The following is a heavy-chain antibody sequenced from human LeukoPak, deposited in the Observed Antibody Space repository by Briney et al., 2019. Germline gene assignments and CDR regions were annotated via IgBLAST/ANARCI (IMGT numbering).Heavy chain of an antibody. J-gene: IGHJ4*02. Sequence: ASVKVSCKASGGTFSSYAISWVRQAPGQGLEWMGGIIPIFGTANYAQKFQGRVTITADKSTSIAYMELSSLRSEDTAVYYCAREKVRGAPAFYNWGQGTLVTVSS. CDR3: AREKVRGAPAFYN. V-gene: IGHV1-69*06. CDR2: IIPIFGTA. CDR1: GGTFSSYA. D-gene: IGHD3-10*01.